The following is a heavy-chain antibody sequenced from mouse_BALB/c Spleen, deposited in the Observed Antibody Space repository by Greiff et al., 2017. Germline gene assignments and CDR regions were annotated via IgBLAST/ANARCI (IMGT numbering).Heavy chain of an antibody. J-gene: IGHJ3*01. D-gene: IGHD2-4*01. CDR3: AREGYYDYDEFAY. CDR2: IWGGGST. Sequence: VKLMESGPGLVAPSQSLSITCTVSGFSLSRYSVHWVRQPPGKGLEWLGMIWGGGSTDYNSALKSRLSISKDNSKSQVFLKMNSLQTDDTAMYYCAREGYYDYDEFAYWGQGTLVTVSA. V-gene: IGHV2-6-4*01. CDR1: GFSLSRYS.